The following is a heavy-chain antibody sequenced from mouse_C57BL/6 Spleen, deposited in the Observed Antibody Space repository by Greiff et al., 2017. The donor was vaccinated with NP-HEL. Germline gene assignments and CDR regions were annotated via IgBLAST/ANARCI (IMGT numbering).Heavy chain of an antibody. D-gene: IGHD1-1*01. J-gene: IGHJ2*01. Sequence: VQLKQSGAELVRPGASVKLSCTASGFNIKDDYMHWVKQRPEQGLEWIGWIDPENGDTEYASKFQGKATITADTSSNTAYLQLSSLTSENTAVYYCTTGSKEDFDYWGQGTTLTVSS. V-gene: IGHV14-4*01. CDR1: GFNIKDDY. CDR3: TTGSKEDFDY. CDR2: IDPENGDT.